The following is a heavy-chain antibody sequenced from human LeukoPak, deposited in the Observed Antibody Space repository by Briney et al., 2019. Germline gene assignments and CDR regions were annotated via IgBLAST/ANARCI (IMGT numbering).Heavy chain of an antibody. CDR3: ARVLYGGNSRQYYFDY. CDR2: IYYSGST. D-gene: IGHD4-23*01. J-gene: IGHJ4*02. Sequence: PSETLSLTCTVSGGSISSYYWSWIRQPPGKGLEWIGYIYYSGSTDYNPSLKSRVTISVDTSKNQFSLKLSSVTAADTAVYYCARVLYGGNSRQYYFDYWGQGTLVTVSS. CDR1: GGSISSYY. V-gene: IGHV4-59*01.